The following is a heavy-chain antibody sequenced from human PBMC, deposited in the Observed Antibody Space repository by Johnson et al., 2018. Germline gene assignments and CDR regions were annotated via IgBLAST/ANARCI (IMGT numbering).Heavy chain of an antibody. Sequence: VQLQESGGGLVQPGGSLRLSCAASGFTFSTYALSWVRQAPGKGLEWVSTISASGVSTYYADSVKGRFTISRDNAKNSLYLQMNSLRPEDTALYYCAKDMQSGLAVADTSYFQHWGQGTLVTVAS. V-gene: IGHV3-23*01. CDR3: AKDMQSGLAVADTSYFQH. CDR2: ISASGVST. J-gene: IGHJ1*01. CDR1: GFTFSTYA. D-gene: IGHD6-19*01.